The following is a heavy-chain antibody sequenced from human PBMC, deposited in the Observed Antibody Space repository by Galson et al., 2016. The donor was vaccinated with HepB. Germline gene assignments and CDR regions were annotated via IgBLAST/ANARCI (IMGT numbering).Heavy chain of an antibody. Sequence: SLRLSCAASGFTFSRYSMNWVRQAPGKGLEWVSYISSSSSTIYYADSVKGRFTISRDNAKNSLYLQVNSLRVEDTAVYYCARGTGMDGWGQGTTVTVSS. J-gene: IGHJ6*02. CDR3: ARGTGMDG. CDR1: GFTFSRYS. V-gene: IGHV3-48*01. CDR2: ISSSSSTI.